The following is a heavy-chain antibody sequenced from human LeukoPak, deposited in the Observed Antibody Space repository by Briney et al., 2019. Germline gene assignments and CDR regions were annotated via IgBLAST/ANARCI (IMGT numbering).Heavy chain of an antibody. D-gene: IGHD4-17*01. CDR3: ARGGSGGDDASDI. Sequence: GGSLRLSCAASGFTFSSYGMHWVRQAPGKGLEWVAVIWYDGSNKYYADSVKGRFTISRDNSKNTLYLQMNSLRAEDTAVYYCARGGSGGDDASDIWGQGTMVTVSS. V-gene: IGHV3-33*01. J-gene: IGHJ3*02. CDR2: IWYDGSNK. CDR1: GFTFSSYG.